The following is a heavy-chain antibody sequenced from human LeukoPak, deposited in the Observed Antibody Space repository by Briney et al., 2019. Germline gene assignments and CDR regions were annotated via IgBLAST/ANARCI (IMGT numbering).Heavy chain of an antibody. CDR2: ISYDGSDK. Sequence: TGRSLRLSCAASGFTFSNYAMHWVRQAPGKGLEWVALISYDGSDKYYADSVKGRFTISRDDSKNTLYLQMSSLRRDDTAMYYWARVLPGPPLFDYGGRGPRVTVSS. CDR1: GFTFSNYA. CDR3: ARVLPGPPLFDY. V-gene: IGHV3-30*04. J-gene: IGHJ4*02.